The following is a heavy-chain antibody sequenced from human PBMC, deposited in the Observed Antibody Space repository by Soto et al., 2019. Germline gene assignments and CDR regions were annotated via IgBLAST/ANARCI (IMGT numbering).Heavy chain of an antibody. CDR2: ISSNGGST. V-gene: IGHV3-64*01. J-gene: IGHJ3*02. CDR3: ARVSRAYCSGGRCFSPQGAFDT. Sequence: HAPGKGLEYVSAISSNGGSTYYANSVKGRFTISRDNSKNTLYLQMGSLRAEDMAVYYCARVSRAYCSGGRCFSPQGAFDTGGQGTMVTVSS. D-gene: IGHD2-15*01.